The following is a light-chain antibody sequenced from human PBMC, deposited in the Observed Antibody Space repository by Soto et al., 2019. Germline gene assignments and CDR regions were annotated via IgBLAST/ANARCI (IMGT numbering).Light chain of an antibody. V-gene: IGLV2-14*01. CDR1: SSDVGGYNY. CDR2: EVS. Sequence: QSVLTQPASVSGSPGQSITISCTGTSSDVGGYNYVSWYQQHPGKAPKLMIYEVSHRPSGVSNRFSGSKSGNTASLTISGLQAEDEADYYCCSYASSTTREVFGGGTQLTVL. CDR3: CSYASSTTREV. J-gene: IGLJ3*02.